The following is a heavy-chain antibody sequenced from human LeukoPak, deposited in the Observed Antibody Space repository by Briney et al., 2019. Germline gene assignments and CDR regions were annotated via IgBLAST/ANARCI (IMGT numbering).Heavy chain of an antibody. CDR1: GFTFDDYA. V-gene: IGHV3-9*01. D-gene: IGHD3-16*01. Sequence: GGSLRLSCAASGFTFDDYAMHWVRQAPGKGLEWVSGISWNSGSIGYADSVKGRFTISRDNAKDSLYLQMNSLRAEDTALYYCAKEDRRGRHFDYWGQGTLVTVSS. CDR2: ISWNSGSI. CDR3: AKEDRRGRHFDY. J-gene: IGHJ4*02.